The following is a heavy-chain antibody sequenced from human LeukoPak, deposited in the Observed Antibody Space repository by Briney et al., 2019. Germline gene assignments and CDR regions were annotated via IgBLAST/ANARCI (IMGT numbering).Heavy chain of an antibody. J-gene: IGHJ4*02. CDR2: ISSSSSYI. CDR1: GFIFSSYS. V-gene: IGHV3-21*01. Sequence: PGGSLRLSCAASGFIFSSYSMNWVRQAPGKGLEWVSSISSSSSYIHYADSVKGRFTISRDNAKNSLYLQMNSLRAEDRAVYYCARGSRGDSSGYYVLQSIDYWGQGTLVTVSS. D-gene: IGHD3-22*01. CDR3: ARGSRGDSSGYYVLQSIDY.